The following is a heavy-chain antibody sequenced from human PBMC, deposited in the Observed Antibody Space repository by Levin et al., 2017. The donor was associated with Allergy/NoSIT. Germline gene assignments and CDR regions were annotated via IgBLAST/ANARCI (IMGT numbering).Heavy chain of an antibody. CDR1: GYTFTSYD. CDR3: ARGPGSTVSLDY. Sequence: AASVKVSCKASGYTFTSYDINWVRQATGQGLEWMGRMNPNSGYTGYAQKFQGRVTMTRDTSTSTAYMELSSLRSEDTAVYYCARGPGSTVSLDYWGQGTLVTVSS. J-gene: IGHJ4*02. V-gene: IGHV1-8*01. CDR2: MNPNSGYT. D-gene: IGHD4-17*01.